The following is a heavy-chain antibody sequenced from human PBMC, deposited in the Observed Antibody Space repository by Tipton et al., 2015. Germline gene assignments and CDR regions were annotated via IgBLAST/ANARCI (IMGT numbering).Heavy chain of an antibody. Sequence: SLRLSCAGSGFNFGRYGMHWVRQAPGKGLEWVAVIWYDGSNKRYGDSVKGRFTISRDNAKNSLYLQMNSLRAEDTAVYYCARDLYGDYASDYRGQGTLVTVSS. CDR1: GFNFGRYG. J-gene: IGHJ4*02. CDR3: ARDLYGDYASDY. V-gene: IGHV3-33*01. CDR2: IWYDGSNK. D-gene: IGHD4-17*01.